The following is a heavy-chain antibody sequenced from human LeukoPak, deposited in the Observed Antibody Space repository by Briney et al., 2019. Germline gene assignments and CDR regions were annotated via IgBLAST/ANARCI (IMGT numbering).Heavy chain of an antibody. D-gene: IGHD3-16*01. Sequence: GGSLRLSCAASGFTFSNYWIHWVRQAPGKGLVWVSRIDNAGSITTYADSVKGRFTISRDNAENTLYLQMNSLRAEDTAVYYCAREYYDYVWGSNFDYWGQGTLVTVSS. V-gene: IGHV3-74*03. CDR2: IDNAGSIT. CDR1: GFTFSNYW. CDR3: AREYYDYVWGSNFDY. J-gene: IGHJ4*02.